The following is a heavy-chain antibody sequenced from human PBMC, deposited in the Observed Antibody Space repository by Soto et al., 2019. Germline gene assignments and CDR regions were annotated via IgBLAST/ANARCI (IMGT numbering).Heavy chain of an antibody. V-gene: IGHV3-9*01. Sequence: DVQLVESGGDLVQPGRSLRLSCAASGFTFEDYAMHWVRQVPGKGRAWVAGITGYSGKMEYADSVKGRFTISRDKAKNYLNMQMSSLRPEDTALYFCAKGTVAGSRGYFDYWGQGTLVTVSS. D-gene: IGHD2-15*01. CDR2: ITGYSGKM. J-gene: IGHJ4*02. CDR1: GFTFEDYA. CDR3: AKGTVAGSRGYFDY.